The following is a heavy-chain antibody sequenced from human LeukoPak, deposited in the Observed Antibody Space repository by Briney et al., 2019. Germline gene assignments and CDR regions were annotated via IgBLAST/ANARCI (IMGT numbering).Heavy chain of an antibody. D-gene: IGHD3-10*01. Sequence: GESLQISCQGSRYNFATYWISWVRQVPGKGLEWMGRIDPGDSYTEYSPSFQGHVTISSDKSINTAYLQWSGLKASDSAIYYCAGERQGVRGVILSDWGQGTLVSVSS. CDR3: AGERQGVRGVILSD. V-gene: IGHV5-10-1*01. CDR1: RYNFATYW. J-gene: IGHJ4*02. CDR2: IDPGDSYT.